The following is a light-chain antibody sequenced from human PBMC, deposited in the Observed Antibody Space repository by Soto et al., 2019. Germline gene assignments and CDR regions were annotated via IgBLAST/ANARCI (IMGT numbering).Light chain of an antibody. Sequence: EIVLTQSPGTLSLSPGERATLSCRASQSVNSNYLAWYQQKPGQAPRLLIYGASSRATGIPDRFSGSGSGADFTRTISRLEPEDFAVYYCQQYGSSPPKTFGQGTKVEI. CDR1: QSVNSNY. J-gene: IGKJ1*01. CDR3: QQYGSSPPKT. V-gene: IGKV3-20*01. CDR2: GAS.